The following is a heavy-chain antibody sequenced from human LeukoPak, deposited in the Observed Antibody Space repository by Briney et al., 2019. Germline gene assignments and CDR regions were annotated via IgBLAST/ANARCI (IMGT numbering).Heavy chain of an antibody. CDR3: AKEPRGSSSRLIYFDY. Sequence: GGSLRLSCAAFGFTFSSYSMNWVRQAPGKGLEWVSSISRSSSYTYYADSLKGRFTISRDNAKNSLYLQMNSLRAEDTAVYYCAKEPRGSSSRLIYFDYWGQGTLVTVSS. J-gene: IGHJ4*02. V-gene: IGHV3-21*04. CDR2: ISRSSSYT. CDR1: GFTFSSYS. D-gene: IGHD6-13*01.